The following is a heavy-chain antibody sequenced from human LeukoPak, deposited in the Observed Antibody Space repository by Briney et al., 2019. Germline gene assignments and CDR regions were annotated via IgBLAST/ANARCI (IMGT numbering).Heavy chain of an antibody. D-gene: IGHD4-17*01. CDR3: ASYGDYEGWFDP. V-gene: IGHV4-61*02. Sequence: PSETLSLTCTVSGGSISTDLYYWTWIRQPAGKGLEWIGRIYSNGWTDYNPPLKSRVSISLDTSKNQFSLKLSSVTAADTAVYYCASYGDYEGWFDPWGQGILVTVSS. CDR1: GGSISTDLYY. J-gene: IGHJ5*02. CDR2: IYSNGWT.